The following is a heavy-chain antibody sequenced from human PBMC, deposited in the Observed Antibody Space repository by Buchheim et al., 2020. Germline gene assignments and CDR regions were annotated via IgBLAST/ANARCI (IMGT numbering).Heavy chain of an antibody. CDR1: GFTFSSYG. CDR2: ISYDGSNK. D-gene: IGHD3-22*01. J-gene: IGHJ6*02. Sequence: QVQLVESGGGVVQPGRSLRLSCAASGFTFSSYGMHWVRQAPVKGLEWVAVISYDGSNKYYADSVKGRFTLSRDNSNHTLYLQMNSLRAEDTAVYYCAKDGGSGYRYGMDVWGQGTT. V-gene: IGHV3-30*18. CDR3: AKDGGSGYRYGMDV.